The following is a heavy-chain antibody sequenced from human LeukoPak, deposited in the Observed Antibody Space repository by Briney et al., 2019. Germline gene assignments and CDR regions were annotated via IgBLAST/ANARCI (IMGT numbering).Heavy chain of an antibody. CDR3: ARARGFTMIDLDAFDI. D-gene: IGHD3-22*01. CDR2: ISYSGST. CDR1: GDSMTSSSYE. V-gene: IGHV4-39*07. Sequence: PSETLSLTCKVSGDSMTSSSYEWAWIRQTPGKGLEWIGTISYSGSTDYNPSLKSRVTISVDTSKDQFSLNLSSVTAADTAVYYCARARGFTMIDLDAFDIWGQGTMVTVSS. J-gene: IGHJ3*02.